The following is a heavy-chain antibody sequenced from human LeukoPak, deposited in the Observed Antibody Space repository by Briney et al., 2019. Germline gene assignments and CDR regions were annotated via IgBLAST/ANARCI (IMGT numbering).Heavy chain of an antibody. CDR1: GGSISSSSYY. D-gene: IGHD2/OR15-2a*01. Sequence: SETLSLTCTVSGGSISSSSYYWGWIRQPPGKGLEWIGSIYYSGSTYYNPSLKSRVTISVDTSKNQFSLKLSSVTAADTAVYYCARVPGKNRYYFDYWGQGTLVTVSS. J-gene: IGHJ4*02. V-gene: IGHV4-39*07. CDR2: IYYSGST. CDR3: ARVPGKNRYYFDY.